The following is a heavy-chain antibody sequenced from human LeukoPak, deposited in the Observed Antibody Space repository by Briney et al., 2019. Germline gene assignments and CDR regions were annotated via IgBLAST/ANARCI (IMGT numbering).Heavy chain of an antibody. D-gene: IGHD1-26*01. J-gene: IGHJ4*02. CDR2: IYHSGST. CDR1: GGSISSYY. CDR3: ARVVGATSRAHFDY. Sequence: SETLSLTCTVPGGSISSYYWSWIRQPPGKGLEWIGYIYHSGSTYYNPSLKSRVTISVDRSKNQFSLKLSSVTAADTAVYYCARVVGATSRAHFDYWGQGTLVTVSS. V-gene: IGHV4-59*12.